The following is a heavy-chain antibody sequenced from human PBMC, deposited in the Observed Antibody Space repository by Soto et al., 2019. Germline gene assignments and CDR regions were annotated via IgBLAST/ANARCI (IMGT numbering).Heavy chain of an antibody. CDR1: GGSISSSSYY. CDR3: ARHPTVTKASGEFDY. CDR2: IYYSGST. V-gene: IGHV4-39*01. Sequence: SETLSLTCTVSGGSISSSSYYWGWIRQPPGKGLEWIGSIYYSGSTYYNPSLKSRVTISVDTSKNQFSLKLSSVTAADTAVYYCARHPTVTKASGEFDYWGQGTLVTVSS. D-gene: IGHD4-4*01. J-gene: IGHJ4*02.